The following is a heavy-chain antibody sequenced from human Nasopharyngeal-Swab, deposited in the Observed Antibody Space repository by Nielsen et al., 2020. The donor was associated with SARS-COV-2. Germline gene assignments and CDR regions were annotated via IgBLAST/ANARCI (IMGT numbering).Heavy chain of an antibody. J-gene: IGHJ4*02. D-gene: IGHD6-13*01. Sequence: GESLKISCAASGFTFSTFRMSWVRQAPGKGLEWVANIKHDGGDENYVDSVKGRFTISRDNAKNLLYLQMNSLRAEDTGVYYCARDPYSTPPDYWGQGTLVTVSS. V-gene: IGHV3-7*01. CDR1: GFTFSTFR. CDR2: IKHDGGDE. CDR3: ARDPYSTPPDY.